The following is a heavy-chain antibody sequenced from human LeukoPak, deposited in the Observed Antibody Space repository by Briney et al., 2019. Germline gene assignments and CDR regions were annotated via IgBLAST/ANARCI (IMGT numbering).Heavy chain of an antibody. CDR2: IIPILGIA. CDR1: GGTFSSYA. Sequence: GASVKVSCKASGGTFSSYAISWVRQAPGQGLEWMGRIIPILGIANYAQKFQGRVTTTADKSTSTAYMELSSLRSEDTAVYYCARDRWDYDILTGPYYFDYWGQGTLVTVSS. D-gene: IGHD3-9*01. CDR3: ARDRWDYDILTGPYYFDY. J-gene: IGHJ4*02. V-gene: IGHV1-69*04.